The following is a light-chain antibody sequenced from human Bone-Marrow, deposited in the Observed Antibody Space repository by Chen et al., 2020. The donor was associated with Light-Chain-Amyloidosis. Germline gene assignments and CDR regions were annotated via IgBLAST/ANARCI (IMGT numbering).Light chain of an antibody. CDR2: EVT. V-gene: IGLV2-14*01. Sequence: QSASTQPASVSAAPGQAITISCNGTSSDVGGDNHVSWYQQHPDKAPKLMIYEVTNRPSWVPDRFSGSKSDNTASLTISGLQTEDEADYFCSSYTITNTLVFGSGTRVTVL. CDR3: SSYTITNTLV. J-gene: IGLJ1*01. CDR1: SSDVGGDNH.